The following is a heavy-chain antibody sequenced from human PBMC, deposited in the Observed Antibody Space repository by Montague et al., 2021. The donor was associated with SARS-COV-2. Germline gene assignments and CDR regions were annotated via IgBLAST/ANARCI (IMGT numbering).Heavy chain of an antibody. Sequence: TLSLTCTVSGGSISSGGYYWSWIRQHPGKGLEWIGYIYYSGSTYYNPSLKSRVTISVDTSKNQCSRKLSSVTAADTAVYYCAREPRVGQLLSIYYYGMDVWGQGTTVTVS. D-gene: IGHD2-2*01. CDR2: IYYSGST. J-gene: IGHJ6*02. V-gene: IGHV4-31*03. CDR1: GGSISSGGYY. CDR3: AREPRVGQLLSIYYYGMDV.